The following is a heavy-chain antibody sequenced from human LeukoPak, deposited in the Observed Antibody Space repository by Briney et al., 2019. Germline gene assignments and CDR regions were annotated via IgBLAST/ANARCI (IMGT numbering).Heavy chain of an antibody. Sequence: GSLRLSCAASGFSFSSYAMSWVRQPPGKGLEWIGEINHSGSTNYNPSLKSRVTISVDTSKNQFSLKLSSVTAADTAVYYCARGKGDCSSTSCYLPPFFVYWGQGTLVTVSS. CDR3: ARGKGDCSSTSCYLPPFFVY. CDR2: INHSGST. D-gene: IGHD2-2*01. J-gene: IGHJ4*02. V-gene: IGHV4-34*01. CDR1: GFSFSSYA.